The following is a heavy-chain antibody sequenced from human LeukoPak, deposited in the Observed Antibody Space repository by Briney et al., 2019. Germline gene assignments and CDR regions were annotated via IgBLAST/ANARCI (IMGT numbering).Heavy chain of an antibody. V-gene: IGHV4-4*02. CDR1: GGSISSDHW. J-gene: IGHJ4*02. CDR3: ASKLTAVAGYFDY. Sequence: SGTLSLTCAVSGGSISSDHWWSCVRQPPGKGLEWIGEIHHSGSTNYNPSLKSRVTISVDKLKNQFSLKMSSVTAADTAVYYCASKLTAVAGYFDYWGQGTLVTVSS. CDR2: IHHSGST. D-gene: IGHD6-19*01.